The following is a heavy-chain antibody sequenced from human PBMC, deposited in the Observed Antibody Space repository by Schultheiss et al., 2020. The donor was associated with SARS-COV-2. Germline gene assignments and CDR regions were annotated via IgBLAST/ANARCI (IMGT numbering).Heavy chain of an antibody. Sequence: ASVKVSCKASGGTFSSYAISWVRQAPGQGLEWMGWISAYNGNTNYAQKLQGRVTMTTDTSTSTAYMELRSLRSDDTAVYYCARDRGSGWERLYYYYYGMDVWGQGTTVTVSS. CDR1: GGTFSSYA. V-gene: IGHV1-18*01. CDR2: ISAYNGNT. D-gene: IGHD6-19*01. J-gene: IGHJ6*02. CDR3: ARDRGSGWERLYYYYYGMDV.